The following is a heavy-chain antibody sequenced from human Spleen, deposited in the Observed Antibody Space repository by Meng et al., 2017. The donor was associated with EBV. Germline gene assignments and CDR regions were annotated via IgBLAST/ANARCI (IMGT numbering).Heavy chain of an antibody. J-gene: IGHJ4*02. V-gene: IGHV1-2*06. D-gene: IGHD2-2*01. CDR2: INPNSGGT. Sequence: QWRLVQPGAEVKKPGAPVKVSCKASGYTFTGYYLHWVRQAPGQGLEWMGRINPNSGGTNYAQKFQGRVTMTRDTSISTAYMELSRLRSDDTAVYYCARDCSSTSCSVDYWGQGTLVTVSS. CDR1: GYTFTGYY. CDR3: ARDCSSTSCSVDY.